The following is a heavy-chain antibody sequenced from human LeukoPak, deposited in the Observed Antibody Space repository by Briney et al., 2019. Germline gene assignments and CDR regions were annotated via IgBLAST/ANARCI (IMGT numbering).Heavy chain of an antibody. V-gene: IGHV6-1*01. Sequence: SQTLSLTCVISGDGVSTNNAAAWNWFRQSPSRGLGWLGRTYYRSKWFNEYAISVKSRMLINADTSRNQFFLQLNSVTPEDTAMYYCARGTRNAFDSWGQGTLVTVSS. D-gene: IGHD2-2*01. CDR3: ARGTRNAFDS. CDR1: GDGVSTNNAAA. J-gene: IGHJ4*02. CDR2: TYYRSKWFN.